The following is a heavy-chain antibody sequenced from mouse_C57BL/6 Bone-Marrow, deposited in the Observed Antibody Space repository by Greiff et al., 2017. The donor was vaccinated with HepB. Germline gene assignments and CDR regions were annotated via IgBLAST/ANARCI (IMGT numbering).Heavy chain of an antibody. J-gene: IGHJ4*01. CDR1: GYSITSGYY. CDR3: ARDPYYGYYYAMDY. V-gene: IGHV3-6*01. D-gene: IGHD1-2*01. Sequence: DVKLQESGPGLVKPSQSLSLTCSVTGYSITSGYYWNWIRQFPGNKLEWMGYISYDGSNNYNPSLKNRISITRDTSKNQFFLKLNSVTTEDTATYYCARDPYYGYYYAMDYWGQGTSVTVSS. CDR2: ISYDGSN.